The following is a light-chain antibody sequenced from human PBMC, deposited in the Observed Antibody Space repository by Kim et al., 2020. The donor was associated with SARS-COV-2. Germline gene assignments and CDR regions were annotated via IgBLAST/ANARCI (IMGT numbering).Light chain of an antibody. V-gene: IGKV1-33*01. J-gene: IGKJ2*01. CDR1: QDISPY. CDR3: QQYYSFPFT. Sequence: DIQMTQSPSSLSASIGDRVTITCQATQDISPYLNWYRQKPGKAPQLLIYAASNLETGVPSRFSGNGSGTEFTFAVSSLQPEDIATYYCQQYYSFPFTFVQGTKLEI. CDR2: AAS.